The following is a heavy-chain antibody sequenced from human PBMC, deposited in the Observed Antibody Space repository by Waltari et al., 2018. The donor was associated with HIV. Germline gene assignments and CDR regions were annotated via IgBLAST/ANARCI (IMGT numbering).Heavy chain of an antibody. D-gene: IGHD4-17*01. J-gene: IGHJ3*02. CDR3: ARVARGLRQGTFDI. CDR2: IAVSSAYT. V-gene: IGHV3-11*05. CDR1: GFTFSDYY. Sequence: QVHLVESGGDLVTPGGSLRLSCVASGFTFSDYYMTWIRQAPGKRLEGVSYIAVSSAYTNYGDSLKGRFTMSRDDAKKSLFLQMNSLRPEDTAVYYCARVARGLRQGTFDIWGQGTMVTVSS.